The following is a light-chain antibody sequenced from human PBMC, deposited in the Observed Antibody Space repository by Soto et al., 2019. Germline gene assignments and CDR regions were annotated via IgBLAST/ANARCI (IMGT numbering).Light chain of an antibody. J-gene: IGLJ2*01. V-gene: IGLV2-14*01. CDR3: SSYTTTSTVL. CDR2: DVN. CDR1: STDVGAYNF. Sequence: QSALTQPASVSGSPGQSITISCTGTSTDVGAYNFVSWYQQYPGKAPKLMIYDVNYRPPGISYRFSGSKSGNTASLIISGLQTEDEADYYCSSYTTTSTVLFVGGTKLTVL.